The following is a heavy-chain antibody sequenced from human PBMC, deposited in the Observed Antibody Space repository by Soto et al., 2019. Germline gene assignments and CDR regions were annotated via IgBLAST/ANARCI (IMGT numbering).Heavy chain of an antibody. J-gene: IGHJ4*02. CDR3: ARGDIVVVVAAALDY. D-gene: IGHD2-15*01. Sequence: QVQLVQSGAEVKKPGASVKVSCKASGYTFTSYAMHWVRQAPGQRLEWMGWINAGNGNTKYSQKFQGRVTITRDTSXXTAYMELSSLRSEDTAVYYCARGDIVVVVAAALDYWGQGTLVTVSS. V-gene: IGHV1-3*01. CDR2: INAGNGNT. CDR1: GYTFTSYA.